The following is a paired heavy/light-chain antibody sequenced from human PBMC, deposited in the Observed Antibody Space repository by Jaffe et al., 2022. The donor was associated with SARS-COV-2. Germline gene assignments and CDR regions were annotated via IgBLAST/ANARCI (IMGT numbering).Light chain of an antibody. Sequence: QTVVTQEPSFSVSPGGTVTLTCGLSSGSVSTSYYPSWYQQTPGQAPRTLIYSTNTRSSGVPDRFSGSILGNKAALTITGAQADDESDYYCVLYMGSGSWVFGGGTKLTVL. CDR3: VLYMGSGSWV. J-gene: IGLJ3*02. CDR2: STN. V-gene: IGLV8-61*01. CDR1: SGSVSTSYY.
Heavy chain of an antibody. V-gene: IGHV4-39*01. CDR1: GGSISSSSYY. J-gene: IGHJ6*02. D-gene: IGHD2-2*01. CDR3: ARHGYPSEYQLLSAYYYYYGMDV. Sequence: QLQLQESGPGLVKPSETLSLTCTVSGGSISSSSYYWGWIRQPPGKGLEWIGSIYYSGSTYYNPSLKSRVTISVDTSKNQFSLKLSSVTAADTAVYYCARHGYPSEYQLLSAYYYYYGMDVWGQGTTVTVSS. CDR2: IYYSGST.